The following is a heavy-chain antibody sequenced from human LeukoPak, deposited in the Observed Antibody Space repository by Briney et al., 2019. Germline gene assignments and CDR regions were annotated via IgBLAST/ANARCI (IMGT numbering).Heavy chain of an antibody. J-gene: IGHJ4*02. Sequence: ASVKVSCKASGYTFTGYYMHWVRQAPGQGLEWMGWINPNSGGTIYAQKFQGRVTMTEDTSTDTAYMELSSLRSEDTAVYYCATDGPDFDYWGQGTLATVSS. CDR2: INPNSGGT. CDR3: ATDGPDFDY. CDR1: GYTFTGYY. V-gene: IGHV1-2*02.